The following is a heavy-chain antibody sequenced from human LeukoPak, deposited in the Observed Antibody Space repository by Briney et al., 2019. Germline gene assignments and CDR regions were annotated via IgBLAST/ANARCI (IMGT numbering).Heavy chain of an antibody. CDR1: GFTFSSYE. CDR2: ISSSGSTI. V-gene: IGHV3-48*03. J-gene: IGHJ6*03. CDR3: ARRDYGDHGDYYYYYMDV. D-gene: IGHD4-17*01. Sequence: PGGSLRLSCAASGFTFSSYEMNWVRQAPGKGLEWVSYISSSGSTIYYADSVKGRFTISRDNAKNSLYLQMNSLRAEDTAVYYCARRDYGDHGDYYYYYMDVWGKGTTVTVSS.